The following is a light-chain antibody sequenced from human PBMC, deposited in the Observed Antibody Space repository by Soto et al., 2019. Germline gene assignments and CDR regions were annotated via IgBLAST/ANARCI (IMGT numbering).Light chain of an antibody. Sequence: EVVLTHSPGYLSLSPGERATLSCSASQSVMSNYLSWYQQKPGRPPRLLIYGASSRATGIPDRFSGSGSGTDFTLTISRLEPEDFAVYYCHQYGTSVGTCGQATKV. CDR2: GAS. CDR1: QSVMSNY. V-gene: IGKV3-20*01. J-gene: IGKJ1*01. CDR3: HQYGTSVGT.